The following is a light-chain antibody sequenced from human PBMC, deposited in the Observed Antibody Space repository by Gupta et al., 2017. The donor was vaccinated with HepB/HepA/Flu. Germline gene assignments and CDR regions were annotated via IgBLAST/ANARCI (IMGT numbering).Light chain of an antibody. Sequence: EIVLTQSPGTLSSSPGERATLSCRASQSVGTYLAWYQQKPGQAPRLLIFDASIRIPGIPDRFSGSGSGTDFTLTISRLEPEDFAVYYCQQYGRSLFFGPGTKVEIK. CDR1: QSVGTY. CDR3: QQYGRSLF. V-gene: IGKV3-20*01. J-gene: IGKJ3*01. CDR2: DAS.